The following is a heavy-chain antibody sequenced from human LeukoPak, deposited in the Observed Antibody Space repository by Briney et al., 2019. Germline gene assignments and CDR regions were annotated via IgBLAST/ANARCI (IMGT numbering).Heavy chain of an antibody. D-gene: IGHD1-1*01. CDR3: ARARNWNDFDY. CDR1: GYTFTSYD. CDR2: MNPNSGNT. Sequence: ASVKVSCKASGYTFTSYDINWVRQATGQGLEWMGWMNPNSGNTGYAQRFQGRVTITRNTSISTAYMELSSLRSEDTAVYYCARARNWNDFDYWGQGTLVTVSS. J-gene: IGHJ4*02. V-gene: IGHV1-8*03.